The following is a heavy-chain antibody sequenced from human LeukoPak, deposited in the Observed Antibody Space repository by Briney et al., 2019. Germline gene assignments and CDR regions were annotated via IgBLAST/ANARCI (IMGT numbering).Heavy chain of an antibody. J-gene: IGHJ4*02. Sequence: GGSLRLSCAGSDFSFITYAMSWVRQAPGKGLEWVSTIAGRGDATYYADSVKGRFTISRDNSENTFYLQMNSLRAEDTAVYYCARESVGATDLTPFDYWGQGTLVTVSS. D-gene: IGHD1-26*01. V-gene: IGHV3-23*01. CDR3: ARESVGATDLTPFDY. CDR1: DFSFITYA. CDR2: IAGRGDAT.